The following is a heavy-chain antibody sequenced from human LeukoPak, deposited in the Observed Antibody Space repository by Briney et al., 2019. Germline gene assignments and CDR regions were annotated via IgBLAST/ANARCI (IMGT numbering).Heavy chain of an antibody. J-gene: IGHJ4*02. V-gene: IGHV3-9*01. D-gene: IGHD6-19*01. CDR2: ISWNSGSI. CDR3: AKEGGQWLVEGYFDY. CDR1: GFTFDDYA. Sequence: GGSLRLSCAASGFTFDDYAMHWVRQAPGKGLEWVSGISWNSGSIGYADSVKGRFTISRDNSKNTLYLQMNSLRAEDTAVYYCAKEGGQWLVEGYFDYWGQGTLVTVSS.